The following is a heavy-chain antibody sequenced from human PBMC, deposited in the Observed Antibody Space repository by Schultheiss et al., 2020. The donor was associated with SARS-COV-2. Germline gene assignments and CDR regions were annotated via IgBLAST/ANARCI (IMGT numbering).Heavy chain of an antibody. CDR3: ARAGLETMVLSGNYYYYMDV. D-gene: IGHD4/OR15-4a*01. CDR2: ISASGGDT. V-gene: IGHV3-23*01. Sequence: GESLKISCAASGFTVSSNYMTWVRQAPGKGLEWVSGISASGGDTYYADSVKGRFTISRDNSKNTLYLQLNSLRVEDTAVYYCARAGLETMVLSGNYYYYMDVWGKGTTVTVSS. CDR1: GFTVSSNY. J-gene: IGHJ6*03.